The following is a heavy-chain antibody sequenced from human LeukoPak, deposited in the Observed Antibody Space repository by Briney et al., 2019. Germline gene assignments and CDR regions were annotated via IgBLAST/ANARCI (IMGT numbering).Heavy chain of an antibody. CDR2: INWNGGST. CDR3: ARDYYDYVWGSYRKNWFDP. V-gene: IGHV3-20*04. D-gene: IGHD3-16*02. Sequence: GGSLRLSCAASGFTFSSYAMSWVRQAPGKGLEWVSGINWNGGSTGYADSVKGRFTISRDNAKNSLYLQMNSLRAEDTALYYCARDYYDYVWGSYRKNWFDPWGQGTLVTVSS. J-gene: IGHJ5*02. CDR1: GFTFSSYA.